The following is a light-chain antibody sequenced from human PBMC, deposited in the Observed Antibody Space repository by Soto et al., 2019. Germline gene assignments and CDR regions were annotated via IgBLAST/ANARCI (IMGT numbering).Light chain of an antibody. CDR3: QQYDRPPYA. V-gene: IGKV3-20*01. J-gene: IGKJ2*01. Sequence: EIVVTQSPGTLSLSPGERGTLSCRASQSVSRNNLAWYQQRPGQPPRLFIYGASSRDPVIPDRFSGSGSGTDFTLTISRLEPEDSAVYFCQQYDRPPYAFGQGTKLEIK. CDR1: QSVSRNN. CDR2: GAS.